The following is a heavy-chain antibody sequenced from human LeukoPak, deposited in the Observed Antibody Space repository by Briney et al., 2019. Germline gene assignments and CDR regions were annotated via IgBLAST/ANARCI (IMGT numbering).Heavy chain of an antibody. Sequence: EGSLRLSCAASGFTFSSYSMNWVRQAPGKGLEWVSSISSSSSYIYYADSVEGRFTISRDNAKNSLYLQMNSLRAEDTAVYYCARDIAAAGRKPDYWGQGTLVTVSS. CDR1: GFTFSSYS. CDR2: ISSSSSYI. V-gene: IGHV3-21*01. J-gene: IGHJ4*02. CDR3: ARDIAAAGRKPDY. D-gene: IGHD6-13*01.